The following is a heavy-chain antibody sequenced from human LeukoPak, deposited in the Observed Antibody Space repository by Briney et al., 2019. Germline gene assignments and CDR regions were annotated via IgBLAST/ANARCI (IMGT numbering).Heavy chain of an antibody. CDR1: GFTFSTYS. CDR3: ARPRDGYNLVAFDI. V-gene: IGHV3-69-1*01. D-gene: IGHD5-24*01. CDR2: ITSSSTI. J-gene: IGHJ3*02. Sequence: GGSLRLSCAASGFTFSTYSINWGRQAPGTGLEGFSGITSSSTIYYADSVKGRFTISRDNAKNSLYLQMNSLRAEDTAVYYCARPRDGYNLVAFDIWGQGTMVSVSS.